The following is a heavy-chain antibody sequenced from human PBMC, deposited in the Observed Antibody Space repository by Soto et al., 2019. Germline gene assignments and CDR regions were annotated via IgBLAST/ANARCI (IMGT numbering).Heavy chain of an antibody. J-gene: IGHJ4*02. D-gene: IGHD5-12*01. CDR2: IYYSGST. V-gene: IGHV4-59*08. CDR1: GGSISSYY. CDR3: ARHVAPTKVASFDY. Sequence: SETLSLTCTVSGGSISSYYWSWIRQPPGKGLEWIGYIYYSGSTNYNPSLKSRVTISVDTSKNQFSLKLSSVTAADTAVYYCARHVAPTKVASFDYWGQGTLVTVSS.